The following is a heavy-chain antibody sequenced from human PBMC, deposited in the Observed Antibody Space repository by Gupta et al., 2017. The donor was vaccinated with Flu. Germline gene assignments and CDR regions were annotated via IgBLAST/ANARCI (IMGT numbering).Heavy chain of an antibody. V-gene: IGHV7-4-1*02. Sequence: MNWVRQAPGQGLEWMGWSNTNNGNPTYAQGFTGRGVFSLDTSVRTAEWQISNLKAEESAVYDCERAHMKDEGGITSDDFDNGGQGTLVTVSS. J-gene: IGHJ4*02. CDR2: SNTNNGNP. CDR3: ERAHMKDEGGITSDDFDN. D-gene: IGHD3-10*01.